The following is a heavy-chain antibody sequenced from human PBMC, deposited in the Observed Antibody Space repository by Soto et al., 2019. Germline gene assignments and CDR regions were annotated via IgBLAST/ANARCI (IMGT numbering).Heavy chain of an antibody. CDR1: GFTFSSYG. V-gene: IGHV3-33*01. J-gene: IGHJ4*02. CDR3: ARATGDQNFDS. Sequence: GGSLRLSCAASGFTFSSYGMHWVRQAPGKGPEWVAVIWYDGSYKYYADSVKGRFTISRDNSKNTLYLQMNSLRAEDTAVYYCARATGDQNFDSWGQGTLVTVSS. CDR2: IWYDGSYK. D-gene: IGHD7-27*01.